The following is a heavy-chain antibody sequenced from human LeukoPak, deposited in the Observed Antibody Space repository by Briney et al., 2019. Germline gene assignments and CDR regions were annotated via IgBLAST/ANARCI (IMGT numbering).Heavy chain of an antibody. CDR1: GYTQRRYT. CDR3: ATEGRSTTPGY. D-gene: IGHD2-2*01. Sequence: GGSQRLFCRVSGYTQRRYTKIWVRHATGKALEGVSSIRYGSYYIYYADCVKARFTIARDNAKKSLYLPMNSLRAEDTSVYYCATEGRSTTPGYWGQGTLVTVSS. J-gene: IGHJ4*02. CDR2: IRYGSYYI. V-gene: IGHV3-21*01.